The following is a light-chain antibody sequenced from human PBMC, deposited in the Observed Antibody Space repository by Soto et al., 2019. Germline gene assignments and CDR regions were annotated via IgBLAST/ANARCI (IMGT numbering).Light chain of an antibody. CDR2: DAS. J-gene: IGKJ5*01. Sequence: DIQMTQSPSSLSASLGDRVTITCQASQDIRYYLNWYQRKTGQAPKLLIYDASQLETGVPSRFSGSGSGTDFTFTINSLQPEDIGTYYCQHYNSFPITFGQGTRLEI. CDR1: QDIRYY. V-gene: IGKV1-33*01. CDR3: QHYNSFPIT.